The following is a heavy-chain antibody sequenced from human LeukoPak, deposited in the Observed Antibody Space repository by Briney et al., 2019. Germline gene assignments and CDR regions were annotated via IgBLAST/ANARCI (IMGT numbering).Heavy chain of an antibody. D-gene: IGHD3-3*01. CDR3: AKDPLAYDFWSGYPSDY. CDR2: ISGSGGST. J-gene: IGHJ4*02. CDR1: GNYW. V-gene: IGHV3-23*01. Sequence: PGGSLRLSCAASGNYWMHWVRQAPGKGLEWVSAISGSGGSTYYADSVKGRFTISRDNSKNTLYLQMNSLRAEDTAVYYCAKDPLAYDFWSGYPSDYWGQGTLVTVSS.